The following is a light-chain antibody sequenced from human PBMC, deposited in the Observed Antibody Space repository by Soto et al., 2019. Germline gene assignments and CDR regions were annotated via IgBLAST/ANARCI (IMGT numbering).Light chain of an antibody. J-gene: IGLJ3*02. CDR3: AAWDESLNGLV. CDR1: SSSIGSNT. V-gene: IGLV1-44*01. CDR2: RND. Sequence: QSVLTQPPSASGTPGQRVSISYSGSSSSIGSNTVNWDQQFPGTAPKHLIYRNDQRPSGVPDRVSGSKSDTSASLAISGVQSQDEAAYYCAAWDESLNGLVFGGGTQLTVL.